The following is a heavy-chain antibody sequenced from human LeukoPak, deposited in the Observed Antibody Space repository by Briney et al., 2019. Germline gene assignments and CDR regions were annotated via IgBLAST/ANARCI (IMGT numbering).Heavy chain of an antibody. CDR1: GGTFSSYT. CDR2: IIPILGIA. D-gene: IGHD6-6*01. J-gene: IGHJ4*02. Sequence: SVKVSCKASGGTFSSYTISWVRQAPGQGLEWMGRIIPILGIANYAQKFQGRVTITADKSTSTAYMELSSLRSEDTAVYYCARGMGYSSSSDSDYWGQGTLVTVSS. V-gene: IGHV1-69*02. CDR3: ARGMGYSSSSDSDY.